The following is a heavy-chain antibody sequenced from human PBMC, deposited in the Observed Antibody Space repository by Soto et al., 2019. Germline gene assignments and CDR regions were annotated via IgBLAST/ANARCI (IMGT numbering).Heavy chain of an antibody. V-gene: IGHV6-1*01. J-gene: IGHJ6*02. CDR1: GDSVSSNSAA. Sequence: SQTLSLTCAISGDSVSSNSAAWNWIRQPPSRGLEWLGRTYYRSKWYNDYAVSVKSRITINPDTSKNQFSLQLNSVTPEDTAVYYCAREGVGYSSGWGTYYYYGMDVWGQGTTVTVSS. CDR3: AREGVGYSSGWGTYYYYGMDV. CDR2: TYYRSKWYN. D-gene: IGHD6-19*01.